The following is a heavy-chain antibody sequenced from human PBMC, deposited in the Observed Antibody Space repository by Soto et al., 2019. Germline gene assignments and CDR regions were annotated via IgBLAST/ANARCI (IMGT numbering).Heavy chain of an antibody. Sequence: QVQVVESGGGVVQPGRSLRLSCAASGFTFSRYAMHWVRQAPGKGLEWMAVIWYDGSNEYYADSVKGRFTISRDNSKNTLYLQMNSLRVEDTAVYYCARESERLLAYWGQGTLVTVSS. CDR3: ARESERLLAY. CDR2: IWYDGSNE. CDR1: GFTFSRYA. J-gene: IGHJ4*02. V-gene: IGHV3-30*04. D-gene: IGHD3-3*01.